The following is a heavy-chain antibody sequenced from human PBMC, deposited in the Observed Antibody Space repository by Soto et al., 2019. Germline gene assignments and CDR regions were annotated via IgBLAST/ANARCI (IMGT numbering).Heavy chain of an antibody. V-gene: IGHV4-38-2*01. Sequence: PSETLSLTCGVSDSSINSNYYWLWIRQPPGKGLEWIGAIHHSGTTYYTPSLKSRVTISMDMSKNHFSLRLTSVTDADTAIYYCARGPYGGNFDYWGQGT. J-gene: IGHJ4*02. CDR3: ARGPYGGNFDY. D-gene: IGHD2-15*01. CDR2: IHHSGTT. CDR1: DSSINSNYY.